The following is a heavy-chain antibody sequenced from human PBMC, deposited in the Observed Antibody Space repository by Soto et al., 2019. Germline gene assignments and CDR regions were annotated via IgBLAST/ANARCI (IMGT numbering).Heavy chain of an antibody. D-gene: IGHD2-15*01. Sequence: QLQLQESGPGLVKPSETLSLTCTVSGGSLSSFNYFWGWNRQPPGKGLEWIGSLYYSGNTYYNPSPQCLVTVPGDTPRKHCAPTLRPVTAEDTALYYYARGGGSTFNWFDPWGKGTLVTVSP. J-gene: IGHJ5*02. V-gene: IGHV4-39*02. CDR3: ARGGGSTFNWFDP. CDR1: GGSLSSFNYF. CDR2: LYYSGNT.